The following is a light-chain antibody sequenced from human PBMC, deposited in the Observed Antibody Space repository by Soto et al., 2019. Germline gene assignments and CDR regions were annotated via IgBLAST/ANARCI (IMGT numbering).Light chain of an antibody. CDR3: CSYAGSSTFEL. J-gene: IGLJ3*02. CDR1: SSDVGSYNL. Sequence: QSALTQPASVSGSPGQSITISCTGTSSDVGSYNLVSWYQQHPGKAPKLMIYEGSKRPSGVSNRFSGSKSGNTASLTISGLQPEDEADYYCCSYAGSSTFELFGGGTKVTVL. CDR2: EGS. V-gene: IGLV2-23*03.